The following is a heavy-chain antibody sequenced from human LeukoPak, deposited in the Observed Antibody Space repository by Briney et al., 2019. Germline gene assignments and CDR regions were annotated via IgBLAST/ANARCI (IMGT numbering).Heavy chain of an antibody. CDR1: GGTFSSYT. CDR2: IIPILGIA. D-gene: IGHD2-2*01. J-gene: IGHJ4*02. CDR3: AKRYCSSPNCYANFDY. V-gene: IGHV1-69*02. Sequence: SVKVSCKASGGTFSSYTISWVRQAPGQGLEWMGRIIPILGIANYAQKFQGRVTITADKSTSTAYMELSSLTSDDTAVYYCAKRYCSSPNCYANFDYWGQGTLVTVSS.